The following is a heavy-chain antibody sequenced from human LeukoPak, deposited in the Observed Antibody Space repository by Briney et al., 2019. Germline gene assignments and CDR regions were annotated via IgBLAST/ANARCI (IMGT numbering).Heavy chain of an antibody. Sequence: GGSLRLSCAASGFTFSSYEMNWVRQAPGKGLEWVSYISSSGSTIYYADSVKGRFTISRDNAKNSLYLQMNSLRAEDTAVYYCVKSGYDSNGYASYWGQGTLVTVSS. CDR2: ISSSGSTI. CDR3: VKSGYDSNGYASY. V-gene: IGHV3-48*03. D-gene: IGHD3-22*01. CDR1: GFTFSSYE. J-gene: IGHJ4*02.